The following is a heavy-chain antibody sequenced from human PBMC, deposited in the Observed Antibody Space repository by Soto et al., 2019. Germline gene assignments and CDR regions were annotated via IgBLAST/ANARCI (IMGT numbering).Heavy chain of an antibody. CDR1: GYIFTSYG. CDR2: ISGYNDNT. CDR3: ARESFISSAGTYYFDY. J-gene: IGHJ4*02. V-gene: IGHV1-18*01. D-gene: IGHD6-13*01. Sequence: GASVEVSCKASGYIFTSYGISWVRQAPGQGLEWMGWISGYNDNTNYAQNLQGRVAMTTDTSTSTAYMELRSLRSDDTAVYYCARESFISSAGTYYFDYWGQGTQVTVS.